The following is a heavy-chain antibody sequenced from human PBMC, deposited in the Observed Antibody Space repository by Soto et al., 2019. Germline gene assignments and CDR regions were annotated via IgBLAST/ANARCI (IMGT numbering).Heavy chain of an antibody. Sequence: QVQLQESGPGLVKPSETLSLTCTVSGGSITNYYWSWIRQPPGKGLEWIGYIYYSGNIYNPSLQSRVTISEDTYKNQLSRWLTSVTPADTAVYYCAGQHKALAGTGAFDIWGQGTMFTVSS. CDR2: IYYSGN. J-gene: IGHJ3*02. V-gene: IGHV4-59*01. D-gene: IGHD1-1*01. CDR3: AGQHKALAGTGAFDI. CDR1: GGSITNYY.